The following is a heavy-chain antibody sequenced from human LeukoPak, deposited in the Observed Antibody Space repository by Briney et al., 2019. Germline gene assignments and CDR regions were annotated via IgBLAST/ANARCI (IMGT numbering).Heavy chain of an antibody. V-gene: IGHV4-4*02. CDR1: GASVSRNW. J-gene: IGHJ6*02. CDR3: ARRADDYYYYGMDV. CDR2: IHHSGGT. Sequence: SETLSLTCTVSGASVSRNWWSWVRQPPGKGLEWIGEIHHSGGTNYNPSLKSRVTMSLDNSNNHFSLKLSSVTAADTAVYYCARRADDYYYYGMDVWGQGTTVTVSS. D-gene: IGHD3-3*01.